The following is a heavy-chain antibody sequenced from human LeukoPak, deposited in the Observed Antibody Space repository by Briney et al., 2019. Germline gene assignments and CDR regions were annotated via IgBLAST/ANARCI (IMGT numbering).Heavy chain of an antibody. CDR1: GGSISSYY. V-gene: IGHV4-59*01. CDR3: ARGDYYYYYYYIDV. J-gene: IGHJ6*03. Sequence: NPSETLSLTCTVSGGSISSYYWSWVRQPPGKGLEWVGFIYYSGNNNYKPSRKSRVTISVKTSKNQFSLEQTSVTAADTAVYYCARGDYYYYYYYIDVWGKGTTVTFSS. D-gene: IGHD2-21*01. CDR2: IYYSGNN.